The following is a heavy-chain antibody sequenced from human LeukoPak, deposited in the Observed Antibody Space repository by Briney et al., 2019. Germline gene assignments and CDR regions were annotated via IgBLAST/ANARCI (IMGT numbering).Heavy chain of an antibody. CDR2: IYYSGST. CDR3: ARDGRHGGDAFDI. D-gene: IGHD2-15*01. CDR1: GFTFSSYA. Sequence: LRLSCAASGFTFSSYAMSWVRQPPGKGLEWIGYIYYSGSTYYNPSLKSRVTISVDTSKNQFSLKLSSVTAADTAVYYCARDGRHGGDAFDIWGQGTMVTVSS. J-gene: IGHJ3*02. V-gene: IGHV4-30-4*08.